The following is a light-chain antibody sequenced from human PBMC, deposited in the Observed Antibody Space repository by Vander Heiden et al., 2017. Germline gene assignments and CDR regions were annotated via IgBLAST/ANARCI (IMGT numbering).Light chain of an antibody. V-gene: IGLV1-40*01. CDR3: QSYDSSVSAWV. CDR1: RSTIGADYG. J-gene: IGLJ2*01. Sequence: QSVLKQPPSVSGAPGQRVTISCTGNRSTIGADYGLHWYQHLPGTAPTVLIYGNTNRPSGVPDRFSGSKSGTSASLAITGLLTEDEAIYYCQSYDSSVSAWVFGGGTKLSVL. CDR2: GNT.